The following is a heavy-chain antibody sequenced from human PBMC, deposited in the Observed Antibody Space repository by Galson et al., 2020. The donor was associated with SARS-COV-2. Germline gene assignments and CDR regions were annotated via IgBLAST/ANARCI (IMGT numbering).Heavy chain of an antibody. J-gene: IGHJ5*02. CDR3: ARDMRLRGLWFGHQTLSNWFDP. CDR2: TYYRSKWYN. D-gene: IGHD3-10*01. V-gene: IGHV6-1*01. CDR1: GDSVSSNSAA. Sequence: SQTLSLTCAISGDSVSSNSAAWNWIRQSPSRGLEWLGRTYYRSKWYNDYAVSVKSRITINPDTSKNQFSLQLNSVTPEDTAVYYCARDMRLRGLWFGHQTLSNWFDPWGQGTLVTVSS.